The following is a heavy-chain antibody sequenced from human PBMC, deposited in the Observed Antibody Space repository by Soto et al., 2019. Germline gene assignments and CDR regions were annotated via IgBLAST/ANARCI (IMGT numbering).Heavy chain of an antibody. J-gene: IGHJ4*02. Sequence: QVQLVQSGAAENKPGASVKISCKASGYTFTTYDLHWVHKAPGQQGKRLEGLGRITAGNGKTTYSQKFQDRVTITRDAFATTDYMELSRLTSEDTAVDYCARGLVDYSNIDFWGQGTLVTVSS. CDR3: ARGLVDYSNIDF. CDR1: GYTFTTYD. CDR2: ITAGNGKT. V-gene: IGHV1-3*05. D-gene: IGHD6-13*01.